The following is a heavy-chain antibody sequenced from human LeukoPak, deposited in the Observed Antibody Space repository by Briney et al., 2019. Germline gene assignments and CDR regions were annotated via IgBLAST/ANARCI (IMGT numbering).Heavy chain of an antibody. CDR1: GLIFRSFG. D-gene: IGHD5-12*01. CDR3: AKDWDTQFMSGGYIHYHRDV. CDR2: ISYDGRNQ. Sequence: GGSLRLSCAASGLIFRSFGMHWVRQAPGKGLEWVALISYDGRNQYYGDSVKGRFTISRDNSKNTLYLQMNSLRSDDTAVYYCAKDWDTQFMSGGYIHYHRDVWGKGTRVIVSS. J-gene: IGHJ6*04. V-gene: IGHV3-30*18.